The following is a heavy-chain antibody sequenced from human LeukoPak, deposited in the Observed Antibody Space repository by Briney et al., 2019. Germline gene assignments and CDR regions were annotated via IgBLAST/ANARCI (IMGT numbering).Heavy chain of an antibody. CDR3: ARGASSSWPTYYFDY. V-gene: IGHV4-59*02. CDR1: GGSVSSYY. Sequence: WETLPLTCTVTGGSVSSYYWNWIRQPPGKGLEWIGYTYYSGNTIYNPSLRGRVTISVDTSKNQVSLNLSSVTAADTAVYYCARGASSSWPTYYFDYWGQGTLVTVSS. D-gene: IGHD6-13*01. J-gene: IGHJ4*02. CDR2: TYYSGNT.